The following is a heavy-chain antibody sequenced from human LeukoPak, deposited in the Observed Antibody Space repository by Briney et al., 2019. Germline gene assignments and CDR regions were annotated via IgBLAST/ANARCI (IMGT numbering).Heavy chain of an antibody. Sequence: WGSLRLSCSASAFTVSSYSINWVRQAPGQGLEWGSSTSSSGIYIYYADSVKGRFTISRANAKNSLYLQMNGVSGEVTAVYYCARDGSREDTAMITARFDYWGQGTLVTVSS. CDR1: AFTVSSYS. CDR2: TSSSGIYI. D-gene: IGHD5-18*01. V-gene: IGHV3-21*01. CDR3: ARDGSREDTAMITARFDY. J-gene: IGHJ4*02.